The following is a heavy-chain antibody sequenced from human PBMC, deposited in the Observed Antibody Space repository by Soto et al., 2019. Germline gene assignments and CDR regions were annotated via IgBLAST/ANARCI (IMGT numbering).Heavy chain of an antibody. V-gene: IGHV4-39*01. Sequence: SETLSLTCSVSGGPIRSSSHYWGWIRQSPGTGLEWIGSIDESGTTYYNPSLQSRVTVSVDTSKNQFSLKLSSVTAADTAVYYCARQQGSGVGSRYYYYGMDVWGQGTTVTVSS. CDR2: IDESGTT. CDR3: ARQQGSGVGSRYYYYGMDV. D-gene: IGHD2-15*01. CDR1: GGPIRSSSHY. J-gene: IGHJ6*02.